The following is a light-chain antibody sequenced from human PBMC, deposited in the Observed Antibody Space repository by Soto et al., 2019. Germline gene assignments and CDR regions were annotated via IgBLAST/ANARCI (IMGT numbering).Light chain of an antibody. J-gene: IGKJ1*01. V-gene: IGKV2-28*01. CDR3: MQGLQTAWT. CDR1: QSLLHSNGYNY. CDR2: LGS. Sequence: DLVMTQSPLSLPVTPGEPASISCRSSQSLLHSNGYNYLDWYLQKPGQSPQLLIYLGSNRASGVPDRFSGSGSGTDFTLKISRVEAEDVGVYYCMQGLQTAWTFGQGTKVEIK.